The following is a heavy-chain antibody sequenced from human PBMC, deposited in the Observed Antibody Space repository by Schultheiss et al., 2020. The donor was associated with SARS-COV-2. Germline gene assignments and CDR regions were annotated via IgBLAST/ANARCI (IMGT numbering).Heavy chain of an antibody. CDR2: IYYSGTT. CDR3: AREDASSSHAFDI. J-gene: IGHJ3*02. D-gene: IGHD6-6*01. CDR1: GFTFSSYS. Sequence: GSLRLSCAASGFTFSSYSMNWVRQPPGKGLEWIGSIYYSGTTFYNSSLKSRVTISVDTSKNQFSLKLSSVTAADTAVYYCAREDASSSHAFDIWGQGTMVTVSS. V-gene: IGHV4-39*07.